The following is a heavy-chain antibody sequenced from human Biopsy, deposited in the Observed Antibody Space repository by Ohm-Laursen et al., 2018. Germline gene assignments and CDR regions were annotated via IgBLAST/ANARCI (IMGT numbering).Heavy chain of an antibody. CDR2: ISGLNGIK. CDR1: GYTYSDYG. J-gene: IGHJ5*01. Sequence: ASVKVSCKTSGYTYSDYGVSWVRQAPGQGLEWVGWISGLNGIKTSASKFQGRLTMTTDRSANTAYMELRGLRSDDTAVYYCTRDLQTRAETFDSWGQGTLAIVSS. CDR3: TRDLQTRAETFDS. V-gene: IGHV1-18*01. D-gene: IGHD4-11*01.